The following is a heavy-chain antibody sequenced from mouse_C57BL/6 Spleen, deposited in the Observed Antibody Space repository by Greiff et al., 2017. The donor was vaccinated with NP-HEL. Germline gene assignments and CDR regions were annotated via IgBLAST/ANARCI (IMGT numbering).Heavy chain of an antibody. Sequence: EVQLQQSGPELVKPGASVKISCKASGYTFTDYYMNWVKQSHGKSLEWIGDINPNNGGTSYNQKFKGKATLTVDKSSSTAYMELRSLTSEDSAVYYCARGPFITTVVPYFDYWGQGTTLTVSS. CDR1: GYTFTDYY. D-gene: IGHD1-1*01. V-gene: IGHV1-26*01. CDR2: INPNNGGT. CDR3: ARGPFITTVVPYFDY. J-gene: IGHJ2*01.